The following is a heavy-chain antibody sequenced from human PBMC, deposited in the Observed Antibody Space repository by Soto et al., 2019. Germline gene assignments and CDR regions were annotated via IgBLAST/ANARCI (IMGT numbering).Heavy chain of an antibody. V-gene: IGHV3-11*01. CDR1: GFTFSDYY. CDR3: ASVWYYDILTGYQNGGMDV. J-gene: IGHJ6*02. D-gene: IGHD3-9*01. Sequence: GGSLRLSCAASGFTFSDYYMSWIRQAPGKGLEWVSYISSSGSTIYYADSVKGRFTISRDNAKNSLYLQMNSLRAEDTAVFYCASVWYYDILTGYQNGGMDVWGQGTTATVSS. CDR2: ISSSGSTI.